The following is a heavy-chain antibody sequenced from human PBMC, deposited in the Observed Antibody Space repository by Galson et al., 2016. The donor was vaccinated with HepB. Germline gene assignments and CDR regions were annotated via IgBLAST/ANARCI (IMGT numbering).Heavy chain of an antibody. CDR2: IKQDGSEK. V-gene: IGHV3-7*03. CDR3: ARAASGWFFDWFDP. J-gene: IGHJ5*02. D-gene: IGHD6-19*01. CDR1: GFIFSTYW. Sequence: SLRLSCAASGFIFSTYWMSWVRQAPGRGLEWVANIKQDGSEKYYVDSVKGRFTISRDNAKNSLHLQMNSLRAEDTAVYYCARAASGWFFDWFDPWGQGTLVTVSS.